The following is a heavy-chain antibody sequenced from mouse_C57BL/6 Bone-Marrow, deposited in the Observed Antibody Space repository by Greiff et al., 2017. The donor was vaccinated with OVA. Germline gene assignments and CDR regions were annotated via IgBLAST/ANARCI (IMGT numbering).Heavy chain of an antibody. CDR1: GFTFSSYA. J-gene: IGHJ3*01. D-gene: IGHD3-2*02. V-gene: IGHV5-4*03. CDR3: ASNSSGYAY. Sequence: EVKLVESGGGLVKPGGSLKLSCAASGFTFSSYAMSSVRQTPEKRLEWVATISDGGSYTYYPDNVKGRFTISRDNAKNNLYLQMSHLKSEDTAMYYCASNSSGYAYWGQGTLVTVSA. CDR2: ISDGGSYT.